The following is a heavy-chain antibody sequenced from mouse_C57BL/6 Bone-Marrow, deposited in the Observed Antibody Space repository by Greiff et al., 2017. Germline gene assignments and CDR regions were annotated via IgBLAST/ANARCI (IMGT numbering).Heavy chain of an antibody. D-gene: IGHD2-1*01. J-gene: IGHJ2*01. CDR2: IDPEDGNT. CDR3: ATGRFLQVWVDY. CDR1: GFNINDYS. V-gene: IGHV14-1*01. Sequence: VQLMESGAELVRPGASVKLSCTASGFNINDYSMHWVKQRPEQGLEWIGRIDPEDGNTEYAAKFQGKATMTADTSSNTAYLQLSSLTSEDTAVYYCATGRFLQVWVDYWGKGTTLTVSS.